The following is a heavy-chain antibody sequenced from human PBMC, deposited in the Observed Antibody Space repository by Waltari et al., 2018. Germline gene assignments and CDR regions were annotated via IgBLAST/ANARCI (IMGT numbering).Heavy chain of an antibody. CDR1: GGSFSGYY. D-gene: IGHD3-3*01. V-gene: IGHV4-34*01. J-gene: IGHJ4*02. CDR2: INHSGST. CDR3: ARRKAIFGVVLPFDY. Sequence: QVQLQQWGAGLLKPSETLSLTCAVYGGSFSGYYWSWLRQPPGKGLEWIGEINHSGSTNYSPSRKSRVTISVDTSKNQFSLKLSSVTAADTAVYYCARRKAIFGVVLPFDYWGQGTLVTVSS.